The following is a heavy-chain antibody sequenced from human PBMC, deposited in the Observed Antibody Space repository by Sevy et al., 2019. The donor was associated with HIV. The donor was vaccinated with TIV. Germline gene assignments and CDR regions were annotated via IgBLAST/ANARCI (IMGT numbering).Heavy chain of an antibody. J-gene: IGHJ6*02. CDR2: ILYDGSKK. D-gene: IGHD2-15*01. V-gene: IGHV3-30*02. CDR1: GFSFSWYD. CDR3: ARDHPDKDGMDV. Sequence: GGSLRLSCATSGFSFSWYDIQWVRQAPGKGLEGVAFILYDGSKKYYGDSVKGRFTISRDNSKNTLYLQMNSLGVEDTAVYYCARDHPDKDGMDVWGQGTMVTVSS.